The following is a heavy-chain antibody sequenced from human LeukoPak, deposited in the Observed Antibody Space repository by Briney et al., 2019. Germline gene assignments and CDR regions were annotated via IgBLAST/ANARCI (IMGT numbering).Heavy chain of an antibody. CDR2: ISGSGGST. D-gene: IGHD2-15*01. CDR1: GFTFSSYA. V-gene: IGHV3-23*01. Sequence: GGSLRLSCAASGFTFSSYAMSWVRQAPGKGLEWVSAISGSGGSTYYADSVQGRFTISRDNSKNTLYLQMNSLRAEDTAVYYCAKSLGYCSGGSCYWGQGTLVTVSS. CDR3: AKSLGYCSGGSCY. J-gene: IGHJ4*02.